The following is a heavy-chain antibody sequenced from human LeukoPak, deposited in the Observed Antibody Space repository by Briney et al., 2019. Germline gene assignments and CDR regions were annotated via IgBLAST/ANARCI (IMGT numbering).Heavy chain of an antibody. Sequence: PGGSLRLSCAASGFTFSSYSMNWVRQAPGKGLEWVSVIYSGGSTYYADSVKGRFTISRDNSKNTLYLQMNSLRAEDTAVYYCVKGVYFDWLSNFDYWGQGTLVTVSS. CDR2: IYSGGST. V-gene: IGHV3-53*01. D-gene: IGHD3-9*01. CDR1: GFTFSSYS. CDR3: VKGVYFDWLSNFDY. J-gene: IGHJ4*02.